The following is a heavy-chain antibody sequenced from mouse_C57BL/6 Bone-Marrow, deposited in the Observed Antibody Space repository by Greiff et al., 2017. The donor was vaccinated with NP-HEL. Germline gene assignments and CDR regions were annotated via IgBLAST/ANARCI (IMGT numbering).Heavy chain of an antibody. CDR2: IDPSDSYT. D-gene: IGHD1-1*02. Sequence: VQLQQPGAELVRPGTSVKLSCKASGYTFTSYWMHWVKQRPGQGLEWIGVIDPSDSYTNYNQKFKGKATLTVDTSSSTAYMQLSSLTSEDSAVYYCALWPDWGQGTLDTVSA. J-gene: IGHJ3*01. CDR3: ALWPD. CDR1: GYTFTSYW. V-gene: IGHV1-59*01.